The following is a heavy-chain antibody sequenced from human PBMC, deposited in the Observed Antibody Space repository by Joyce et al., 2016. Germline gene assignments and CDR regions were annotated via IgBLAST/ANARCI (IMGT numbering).Heavy chain of an antibody. J-gene: IGHJ6*02. CDR2: MFNRENP. D-gene: IGHD2-15*01. V-gene: IGHV4/OR15-8*02. Sequence: QVHLQESGPGLVKPSGTLSLTCGVSGGYIDSNDWWTWVRQPPGKGLEWIGEMFNRENPNYYTSLKGRVVISIDKSKYQCSLMLTSVTATDTSVYYCARVGVNLRLYYGMDVWGQGTTVIVSS. CDR3: ARVGVNLRLYYGMDV. CDR1: GGYIDSNDW.